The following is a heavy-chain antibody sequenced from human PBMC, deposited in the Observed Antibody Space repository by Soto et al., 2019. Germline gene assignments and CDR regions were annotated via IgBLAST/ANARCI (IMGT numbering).Heavy chain of an antibody. V-gene: IGHV4-61*01. CDR3: ARYIVVVPAARSNWFDP. CDR1: GGSVSSGSYY. Sequence: PSETLSLTCTVSGGSVSSGSYYWSWIRQPPGKGLEWIGHIYYSGSTNYNPSLKSRVTIAVDTSKNQFSLKLSSVTAADTAVYYCARYIVVVPAARSNWFDPWGQGTLVTVSS. D-gene: IGHD2-2*01. CDR2: IYYSGST. J-gene: IGHJ5*02.